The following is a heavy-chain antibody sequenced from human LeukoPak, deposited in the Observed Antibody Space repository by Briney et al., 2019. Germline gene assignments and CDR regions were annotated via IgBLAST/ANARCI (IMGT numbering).Heavy chain of an antibody. D-gene: IGHD5-12*01. CDR3: ARGYRRTTIDFDY. V-gene: IGHV4-59*01. CDR2: IYYSGST. Sequence: SETLSLTCTVSGGSISSYYWSWIRQPPGKGLEWIGYIYYSGSTNYNPSLKSRVTISIDTSKNQFSLKLSSVTAADTAVYYCARGYRRTTIDFDYWGQGTLVTVSS. CDR1: GGSISSYY. J-gene: IGHJ4*02.